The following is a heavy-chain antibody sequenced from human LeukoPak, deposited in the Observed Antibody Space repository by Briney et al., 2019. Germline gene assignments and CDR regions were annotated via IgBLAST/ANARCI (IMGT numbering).Heavy chain of an antibody. CDR2: IESKTDGGTT. Sequence: GGSLRLSCAASGFSFSDAWMSWVRQIPGKGLEWVGRIESKTDGGTTDYAAPVKARFTISRDDSTNTLYLQMNSLKSEDTAVYYCTTYGSGRKFDYWGQGTLVTVSS. CDR1: GFSFSDAW. J-gene: IGHJ4*02. CDR3: TTYGSGRKFDY. V-gene: IGHV3-15*04. D-gene: IGHD3-10*01.